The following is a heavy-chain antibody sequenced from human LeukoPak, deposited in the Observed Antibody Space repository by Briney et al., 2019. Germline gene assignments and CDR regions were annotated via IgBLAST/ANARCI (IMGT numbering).Heavy chain of an antibody. Sequence: PSETLSLTCTVSGGSLSSSSYYWGWIRQPPGTGLEWIGSIYYSGSTYYNPSLKSRVTISVDTSKNQFSLNLNSVTAADTAVYYCARGGAARLHFQNWGQGTLVTVSS. CDR2: IYYSGST. V-gene: IGHV4-39*07. CDR3: ARGGAARLHFQN. CDR1: GGSLSSSSYY. J-gene: IGHJ1*01. D-gene: IGHD6-6*01.